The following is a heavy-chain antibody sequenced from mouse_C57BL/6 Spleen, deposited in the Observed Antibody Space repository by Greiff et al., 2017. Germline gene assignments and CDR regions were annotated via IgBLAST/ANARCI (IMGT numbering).Heavy chain of an antibody. V-gene: IGHV1-61*01. CDR3: ARGVYYYAMDY. Sequence: VQLQQSGAELVRPGSSVKLSCKASGYTFTSYWMDWVKQRPGQGLEWIGNIYPSDSETHYNQKFKDKATLTVDKSSSTAYMQLSSLTSEDSAVYYCARGVYYYAMDYWGQGTSVTVSS. CDR2: IYPSDSET. CDR1: GYTFTSYW. J-gene: IGHJ4*01.